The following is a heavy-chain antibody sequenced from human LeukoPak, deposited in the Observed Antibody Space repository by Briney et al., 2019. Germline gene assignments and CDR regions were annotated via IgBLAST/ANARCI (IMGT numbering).Heavy chain of an antibody. Sequence: GRSLRLSCAASGFIFDDYAMHWVRQAPGKGLEWVSGISWNSGSLAYADSVKGRFTISRDNAKNSLYLQMNTLRTEDTALYYCARGLGGDQGYFDLWGRGTLATVSS. CDR2: ISWNSGSL. CDR1: GFIFDDYA. CDR3: ARGLGGDQGYFDL. J-gene: IGHJ2*01. D-gene: IGHD3-10*01. V-gene: IGHV3-9*01.